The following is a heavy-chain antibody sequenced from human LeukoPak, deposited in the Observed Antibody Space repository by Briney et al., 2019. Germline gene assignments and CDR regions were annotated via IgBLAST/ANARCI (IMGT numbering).Heavy chain of an antibody. CDR2: IKQDGSEK. J-gene: IGHJ4*02. CDR3: ARSYSSSWYFYRPYYFDY. D-gene: IGHD6-13*01. Sequence: GSLRLSCAASGFTFSSYSMNWVRQAPGKGLEWVANIKQDGSEKYYVDSVKGRFTISRDNAKNSLYLQMNSLRAEDTAVYYCARSYSSSWYFYRPYYFDYWGQGTLVTVSS. CDR1: GFTFSSYS. V-gene: IGHV3-7*01.